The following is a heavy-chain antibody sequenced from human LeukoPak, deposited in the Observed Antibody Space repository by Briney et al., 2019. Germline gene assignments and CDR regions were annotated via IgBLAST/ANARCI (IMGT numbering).Heavy chain of an antibody. CDR1: GFTFRTYA. D-gene: IGHD3-22*01. Sequence: GGSLRLSCAASGFTFRTYAMSWVRQAPGKGLEWVSAISGSGGSTYYADSVKGRFTISRDNSKNTLYLQMNSLRAEDTAVYYCARPYYYDREGDAFDIWGQGTMVTVSS. J-gene: IGHJ3*02. CDR3: ARPYYYDREGDAFDI. CDR2: ISGSGGST. V-gene: IGHV3-23*01.